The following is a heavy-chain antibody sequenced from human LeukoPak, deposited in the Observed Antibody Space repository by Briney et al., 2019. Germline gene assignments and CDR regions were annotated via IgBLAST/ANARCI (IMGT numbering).Heavy chain of an antibody. J-gene: IGHJ4*02. CDR1: GGSISSSSYY. D-gene: IGHD1-1*01. Sequence: SETLSLTCTVSGGSISSSSYYWGWIRQPPGKGVEWIGSIYYSGSIYYNPARKSRVTISVDTSKNQFSLKLSSVTAADAAVYYCARVAGTQPLHGHGAHDYWGQGTLVTVSS. CDR3: ARVAGTQPLHGHGAHDY. CDR2: IYYSGSI. V-gene: IGHV4-39*01.